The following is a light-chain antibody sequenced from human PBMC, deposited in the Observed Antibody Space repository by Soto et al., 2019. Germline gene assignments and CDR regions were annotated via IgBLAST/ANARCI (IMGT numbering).Light chain of an antibody. Sequence: QSVLTQPPSASGTPGQRVTISCSGNSSNIGSNTINWYQQLPGTAPKLLIYSNNQRPSGVPDRFSGSKSGTSASLAISGLQSDDEADYYCAAWDDRLTGYVFGTGTKLTVL. V-gene: IGLV1-44*01. CDR2: SNN. CDR1: SSNIGSNT. CDR3: AAWDDRLTGYV. J-gene: IGLJ1*01.